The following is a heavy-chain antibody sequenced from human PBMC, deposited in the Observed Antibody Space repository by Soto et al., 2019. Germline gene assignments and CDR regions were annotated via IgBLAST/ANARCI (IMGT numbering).Heavy chain of an antibody. CDR1: GFTFTTFA. CDR2: ISSRGYHS. CDR3: ARDGKWELLAGLDV. D-gene: IGHD1-26*01. Sequence: GGSLRLSCAASGFTFTTFAMSWVRQAPGKGLKWVSVISSRGYHSSYADSVKGRFTISRDNSKNTLYLQMNSLRAEDTAVYYCARDGKWELLAGLDVWGQGTTVTVSS. V-gene: IGHV3-23*01. J-gene: IGHJ6*02.